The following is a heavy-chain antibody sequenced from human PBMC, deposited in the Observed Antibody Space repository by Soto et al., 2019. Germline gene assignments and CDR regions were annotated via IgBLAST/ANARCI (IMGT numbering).Heavy chain of an antibody. CDR3: ARDRRVGANTDAYEI. D-gene: IGHD1-26*01. Sequence: QVQLVQSGAEVKKPGASVKVSCKASGYAFTSFGITWVRQAPGQGLEWMGWIGTYHGNTNYAQKLQGRVTMTRDTTTTKAHMQLRSLTADDPAVYYCARDRRVGANTDAYEIWGQGTMVTVSS. CDR2: IGTYHGNT. CDR1: GYAFTSFG. V-gene: IGHV1-18*01. J-gene: IGHJ3*02.